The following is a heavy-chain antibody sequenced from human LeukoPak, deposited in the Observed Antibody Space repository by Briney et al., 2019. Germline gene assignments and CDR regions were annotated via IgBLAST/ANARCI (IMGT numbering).Heavy chain of an antibody. D-gene: IGHD5-12*01. J-gene: IGHJ4*02. CDR2: ISGSGGST. CDR3: AKYVDIVATITYFDY. CDR1: GFTFSSYA. Sequence: GGSLRLSCVASGFTFSSYAMSWVRQAPGKGLEWVSAISGSGGSTYYADSVKGRFTISRDNSKNTLYLQMNSLRAEDTAVYYCAKYVDIVATITYFDYWGQGTLVTVSS. V-gene: IGHV3-23*01.